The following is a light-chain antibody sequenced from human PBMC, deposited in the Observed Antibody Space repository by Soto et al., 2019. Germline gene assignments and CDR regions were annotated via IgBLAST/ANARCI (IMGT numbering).Light chain of an antibody. CDR1: QSVSSN. Sequence: EIVMTQSPATLSVSPVERATLSCRASQSVSSNLAWYQQKPGQAPRLLIYGASTRATGIPAWFSGSGSGTEFTLTISSLQSEDFAVYYCQPYNNWPPTFGQGTRLEIK. J-gene: IGKJ5*01. CDR2: GAS. CDR3: QPYNNWPPT. V-gene: IGKV3-15*01.